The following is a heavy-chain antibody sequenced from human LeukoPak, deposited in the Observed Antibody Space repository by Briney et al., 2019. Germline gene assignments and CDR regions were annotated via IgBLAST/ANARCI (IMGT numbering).Heavy chain of an antibody. D-gene: IGHD6-13*01. Sequence: GGSLRLSCAASGFTFSNYAMSWVRQAPGKGLEWVSAISGSGVNTYHADSVKGRFTISRDNSKNTLYLQMNSLRAEDTAVYYCSKTGYSSSWYSDYWGQGTLVTVSS. J-gene: IGHJ4*02. V-gene: IGHV3-23*01. CDR3: SKTGYSSSWYSDY. CDR1: GFTFSNYA. CDR2: ISGSGVNT.